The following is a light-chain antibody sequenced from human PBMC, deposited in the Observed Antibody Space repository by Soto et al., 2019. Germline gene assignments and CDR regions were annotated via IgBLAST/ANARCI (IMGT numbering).Light chain of an antibody. V-gene: IGKV3-15*01. CDR1: QSVSSN. CDR3: QQYNNWRSLT. J-gene: IGKJ4*01. CDR2: GAS. Sequence: EIVMTPSPATLSVSPGERATLSCRASQSVSSNLAWYQQKPGQAPRLLIYGASTRATGIPARFSGSESGTEFTLTTVRLQSEDFAEYYCQQYNNWRSLTFGGGTKVEIK.